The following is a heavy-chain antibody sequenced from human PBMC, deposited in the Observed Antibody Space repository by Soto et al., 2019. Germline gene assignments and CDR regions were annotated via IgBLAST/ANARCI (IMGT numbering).Heavy chain of an antibody. Sequence: QVQLVQSGSEVKKPGSSVKVSCKASGGTVSSYTFSWVRQSPGQGLEWMGRIIPILDLANYAPKFQGRVTITADKSTSTAYVELNSLRSEDTAVYYCATPRNVGVSGDYALDDWGQGTLVPVSS. V-gene: IGHV1-69*02. CDR3: ATPRNVGVSGDYALDD. CDR2: IIPILDLA. CDR1: GGTVSSYT. D-gene: IGHD4-17*01. J-gene: IGHJ4*02.